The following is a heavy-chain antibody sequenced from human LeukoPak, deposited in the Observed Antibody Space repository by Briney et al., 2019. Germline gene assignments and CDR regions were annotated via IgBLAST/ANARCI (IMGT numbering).Heavy chain of an antibody. CDR1: GGSISSYY. CDR2: IYYSGST. D-gene: IGHD4-17*01. J-gene: IGHJ4*02. Sequence: SETLSLTCTVSGGSISSYYWSWIRQPPGKGLEWLGYIYYSGSTNYNASLKSRVTISVDTSKNQFSLKLSSVTAADTAVYYCARDRTVDYGDYFFDYWGQGTLVTVSS. V-gene: IGHV4-59*01. CDR3: ARDRTVDYGDYFFDY.